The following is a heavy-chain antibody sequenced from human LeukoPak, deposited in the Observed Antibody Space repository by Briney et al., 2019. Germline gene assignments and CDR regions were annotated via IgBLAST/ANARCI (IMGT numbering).Heavy chain of an antibody. CDR2: ISSSSSYT. D-gene: IGHD5-12*01. V-gene: IGHV3-11*05. CDR1: GFTFSDYY. J-gene: IGHJ6*02. CDR3: ARVNVDIVATITFYGMDV. Sequence: GGSLRLSCAASGFTFSDYYMSWIRQAPGKGLEWVSYISSSSSYTNYADSVKGTISRDNAKNSLYLQVNSLRAEDTAVYYCARVNVDIVATITFYGMDVWGQGTTVTVSS.